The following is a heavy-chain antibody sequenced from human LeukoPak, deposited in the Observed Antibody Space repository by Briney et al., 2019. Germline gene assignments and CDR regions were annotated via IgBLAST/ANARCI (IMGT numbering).Heavy chain of an antibody. J-gene: IGHJ6*03. CDR1: GGSFSGYY. Sequence: SETLSLTCAVYGGSFSGYYWSWIRQPPGKGLEWIGEINHSGSTNYNPSLKSRVTISVDTSKNQFSLKLSPVTAADTAVYYCAKTTGYTFGWLYYYYMDVWGKGTTVTVSS. D-gene: IGHD3-9*01. CDR3: AKTTGYTFGWLYYYYMDV. CDR2: INHSGST. V-gene: IGHV4-34*01.